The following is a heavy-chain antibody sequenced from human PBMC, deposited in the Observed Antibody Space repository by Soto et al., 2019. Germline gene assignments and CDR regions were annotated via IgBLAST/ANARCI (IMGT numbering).Heavy chain of an antibody. CDR3: AKGGRQWLVTSDFNY. J-gene: IGHJ4*02. V-gene: IGHV3-30*18. CDR1: GFTFSDYA. CDR2: VSHDGRNT. Sequence: VQLVESGGGVVQPGRSLRLSCAASGFTFSDYAMHWVRQAPGKGLEWVAVVSHDGRNTPYADSVKGRFTISRDSSKNTVPIEMTSLRAEDTAVYYCAKGGRQWLVTSDFNYWGQGALVTVSS. D-gene: IGHD6-19*01.